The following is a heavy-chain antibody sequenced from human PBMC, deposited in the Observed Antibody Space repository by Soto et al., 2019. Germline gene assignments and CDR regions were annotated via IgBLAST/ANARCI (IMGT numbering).Heavy chain of an antibody. D-gene: IGHD6-13*01. CDR3: ARDRGEYNSSWFWDFSH. Sequence: QLQESGPGLVKPSETLSLTCSVSGASISSYNWNWVRQPAGKGPEWVGRLNIAGSINYNPSLKPRITMSMDTSKNQISLHLRSVTAADTAIYYCARDRGEYNSSWFWDFSHWGHGTLVTVSS. CDR2: LNIAGSI. J-gene: IGHJ2*01. V-gene: IGHV4-4*07. CDR1: GASISSYN.